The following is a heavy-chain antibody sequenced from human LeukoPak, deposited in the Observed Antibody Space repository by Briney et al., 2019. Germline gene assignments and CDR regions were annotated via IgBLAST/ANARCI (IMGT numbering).Heavy chain of an antibody. CDR2: FDPEDGET. D-gene: IGHD2-2*02. J-gene: IGHJ6*03. CDR1: GYTLTELS. Sequence: ASVKVSCKVSGYTLTELSMHWVRQAPGKGLEWMGGFDPEDGETIYAQKFQGRVTMTEDTSTDTAYMELSSLRSEDTAVYYCARSNCSSTSCYNYYYYYMDVWGKGTTVTVSS. CDR3: ARSNCSSTSCYNYYYYYMDV. V-gene: IGHV1-24*01.